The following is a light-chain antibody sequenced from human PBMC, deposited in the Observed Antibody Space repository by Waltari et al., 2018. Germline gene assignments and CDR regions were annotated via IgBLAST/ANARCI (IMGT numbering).Light chain of an antibody. Sequence: DIQLTQSPSFLSASVGDRVTITCRASQGINSYLSWYQQKPGKAPKLLIYGASTLQSGIPSRFSGIGSGTEFTLTINSLQPEDSATYYCQQLGNYPITFGQGTRVETK. CDR2: GAS. V-gene: IGKV1-9*01. CDR1: QGINSY. J-gene: IGKJ5*01. CDR3: QQLGNYPIT.